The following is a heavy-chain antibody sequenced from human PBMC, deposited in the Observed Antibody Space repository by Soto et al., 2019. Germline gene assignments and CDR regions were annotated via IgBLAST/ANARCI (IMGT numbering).Heavy chain of an antibody. V-gene: IGHV4-39*01. CDR1: GGSISSSSYY. D-gene: IGHD1-26*01. J-gene: IGHJ4*02. CDR2: IYYSGST. CDR3: ARLDVPVGATIDY. Sequence: QLQLQESGPGLVKPSETLSLTCTVSGGSISSSSYYWGWIRQPPGKGLEWIGSIYYSGSTYYNPSLNSRVTISIDTSKNQFSLKLSSVTDADTAVDDCARLDVPVGATIDYWGPGILVTDSS.